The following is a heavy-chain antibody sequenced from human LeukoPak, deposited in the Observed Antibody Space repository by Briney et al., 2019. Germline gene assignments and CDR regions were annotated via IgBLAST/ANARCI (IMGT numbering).Heavy chain of an antibody. CDR2: IYYSGTT. V-gene: IGHV4-59*12. J-gene: IGHJ4*02. CDR1: GGSISSYY. D-gene: IGHD4-23*01. Sequence: SETLSLTCSVSGGSISSYYWSWIRQPPGKGLEWIGYIYYSGTTKYNPSLKSRVTISVDTSKNQFSLKLSSVTAADTAVYYCARGWRASDDYGGNSFDYWGQGTLVTVSS. CDR3: ARGWRASDDYGGNSFDY.